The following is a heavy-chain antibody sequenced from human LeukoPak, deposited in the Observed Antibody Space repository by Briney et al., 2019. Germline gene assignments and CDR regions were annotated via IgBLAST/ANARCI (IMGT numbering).Heavy chain of an antibody. J-gene: IGHJ4*02. D-gene: IGHD6-13*01. Sequence: SDTLSLTCTVSGRSIISGSYYWSWIRQPAGKGLEWIGRIYTSGSTNYNPSLKSRVTISVDTSNNQFSLKLSSVTAADTAVYYCAREWWQQLAYFDYWGQGTLVTVSS. CDR3: AREWWQQLAYFDY. CDR1: GRSIISGSYY. CDR2: IYTSGST. V-gene: IGHV4-61*02.